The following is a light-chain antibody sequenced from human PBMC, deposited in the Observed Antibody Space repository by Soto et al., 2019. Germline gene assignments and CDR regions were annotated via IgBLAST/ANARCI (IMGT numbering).Light chain of an antibody. CDR2: GAS. J-gene: IGKJ1*01. CDR1: QSVSSK. V-gene: IGKV3-15*01. CDR3: QQYNSWLWT. Sequence: IGRAKSPDTLSGSPGGGAPLSPRASQSVSSKLAWYQQKPGQAPRLLIYGASTRATGIPARFSGSGSGTEFTLIISSLQSEDSAVYYCQQYNSWLWTFGQGTKADIK.